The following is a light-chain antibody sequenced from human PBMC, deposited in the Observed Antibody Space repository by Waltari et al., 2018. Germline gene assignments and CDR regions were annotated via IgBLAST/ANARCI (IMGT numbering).Light chain of an antibody. CDR2: DAS. Sequence: EIVMTQSPATLSLSPGDGATPSCRASESVRSYLAWYQQKPGQAPRLPIYDASNRASGIPARFSGSGSGTDFTLTISRLEPEDFAVYYCQQYAKSPITFGQGTRLEIK. V-gene: IGKV3-11*01. CDR1: ESVRSY. J-gene: IGKJ5*01. CDR3: QQYAKSPIT.